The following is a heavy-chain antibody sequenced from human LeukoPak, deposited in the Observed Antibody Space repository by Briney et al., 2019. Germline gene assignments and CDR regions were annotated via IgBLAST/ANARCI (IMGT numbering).Heavy chain of an antibody. D-gene: IGHD3-22*01. J-gene: IGHJ4*02. CDR3: ARGYYYDSSGYFY. CDR1: GFTFSSYS. CDR2: ISSSSSTI. Sequence: PGGPLRLSCAASGFTFSSYSMNWVRQAPGKGLEWVSYISSSSSTIYYADSVKGRFTISRDNAKNSLYLQMNSLRDEDTAVYYCARGYYYDSSGYFYWGQGTLVTVSS. V-gene: IGHV3-48*02.